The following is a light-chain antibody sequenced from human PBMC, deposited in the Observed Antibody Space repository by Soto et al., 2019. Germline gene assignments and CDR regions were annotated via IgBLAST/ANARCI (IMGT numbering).Light chain of an antibody. CDR3: AAWDDSLSGVL. V-gene: IGLV1-47*01. CDR2: RDN. CDR1: SSNIGSGY. J-gene: IGLJ2*01. Sequence: QSVLTQPPSASGAPGQRVTISCSGSSSNIGSGYVYWYQQLPGTAPKLLIYRDNQRPSGVPDRFSGSKSGTSASLAISGLRSEDEADYYCAAWDDSLSGVLFGGGTQLTVL.